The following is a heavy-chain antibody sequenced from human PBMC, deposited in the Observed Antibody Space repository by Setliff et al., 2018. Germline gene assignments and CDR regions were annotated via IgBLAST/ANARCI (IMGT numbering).Heavy chain of an antibody. D-gene: IGHD3-22*01. Sequence: GESLKISCKGSGYSFPSYWIGWVRQKPGKGLEWMGIISPGDSDIRYSPSFEGHVTISADRSISTAYLQWSSLKASDTATYYCARHSEGYYDSSGYSLDYWGQGTLVTVSS. J-gene: IGHJ4*02. CDR3: ARHSEGYYDSSGYSLDY. CDR2: ISPGDSDI. CDR1: GYSFPSYW. V-gene: IGHV5-51*01.